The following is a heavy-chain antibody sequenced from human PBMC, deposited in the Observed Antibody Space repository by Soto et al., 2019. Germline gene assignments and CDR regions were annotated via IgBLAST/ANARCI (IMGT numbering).Heavy chain of an antibody. CDR2: IDAGNGNT. J-gene: IGHJ4*02. CDR1: GYTFTTYA. D-gene: IGHD5-12*01. Sequence: QVKLVQSWAEVKKPGASVKVSCKASGYTFTTYAMHWVRQAPVQRLEWMGWIDAGNGNTKYSQKFQGRVTITRDTSASTAYMQLRSLRSEDTAVYYCARQAEGGYNSGYWGQGTLVTVSS. V-gene: IGHV1-3*01. CDR3: ARQAEGGYNSGY.